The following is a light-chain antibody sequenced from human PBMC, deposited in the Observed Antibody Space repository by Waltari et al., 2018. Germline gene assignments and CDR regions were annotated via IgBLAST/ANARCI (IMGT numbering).Light chain of an antibody. Sequence: QSVLTQPPSVSGAPGQRVTISCTGSGSNIGAGYDVHWYQQLPRAAPKLLIYGSTRRPLGVPDRFFGPTSGTSASLAITGLQAEDEADYYCQSYDTSLSVVFGGGTKLTVL. CDR3: QSYDTSLSVV. CDR1: GSNIGAGYD. CDR2: GST. J-gene: IGLJ3*02. V-gene: IGLV1-40*01.